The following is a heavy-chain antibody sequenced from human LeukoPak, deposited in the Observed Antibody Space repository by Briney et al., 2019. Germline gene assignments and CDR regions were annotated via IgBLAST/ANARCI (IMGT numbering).Heavy chain of an antibody. D-gene: IGHD3-10*01. CDR3: ARTVLLWFGELDYMDV. J-gene: IGHJ6*03. V-gene: IGHV4-61*05. CDR1: SGSINTSNYY. Sequence: PSETLSLTCTVSSGSINTSNYYWGWIRQPPGKGLEWIGYIYYSGSTNYNPSLKSRVTISVDTSKNQFSLKLSSVTAADTAVYYCARTVLLWFGELDYMDVWGKGTTVTISS. CDR2: IYYSGST.